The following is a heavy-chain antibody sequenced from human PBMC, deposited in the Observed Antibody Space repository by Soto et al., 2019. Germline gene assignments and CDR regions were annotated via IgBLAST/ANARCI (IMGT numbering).Heavy chain of an antibody. V-gene: IGHV3-23*01. Sequence: EVQLLESGGGLVQPGGSLRLSCAASGFTFNIFVMSWVGQAPGKGLEWVSAISARNPNTYYAVSVKGRFTTSRDNSKSTVYLQMDSLRVEDTALYYCARDVTSHGPRGYCSSSYGWFEPWGQGTMITVSS. D-gene: IGHD6-19*01. CDR1: GFTFNIFV. CDR2: ISARNPNT. CDR3: ARDVTSHGPRGYCSSSYGWFEP. J-gene: IGHJ5*02.